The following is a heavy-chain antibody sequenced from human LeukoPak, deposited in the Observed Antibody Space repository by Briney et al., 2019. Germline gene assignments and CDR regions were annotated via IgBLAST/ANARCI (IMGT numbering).Heavy chain of an antibody. D-gene: IGHD3-22*01. CDR3: ARVDSSGYPSDY. Sequence: SETLSLTCAVYGGSFSGYYWSWIRQPPGKGLEWIGEINHSGSTNYNPSLKSRVTISVDTSKNQFSLKLSPVTAADTAVYYCARVDSSGYPSDYWGQGTLVTVSS. CDR2: INHSGST. J-gene: IGHJ4*02. V-gene: IGHV4-34*01. CDR1: GGSFSGYY.